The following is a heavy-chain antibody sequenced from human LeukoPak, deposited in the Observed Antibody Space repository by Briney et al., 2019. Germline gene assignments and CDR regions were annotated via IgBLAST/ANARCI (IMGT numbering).Heavy chain of an antibody. J-gene: IGHJ3*02. V-gene: IGHV1-2*02. CDR1: GYTFTGYY. Sequence: GASVKVSCKASGYTFTGYYMHWVRQAPGQGLEWMGWINPNSGGTNYAQKFQGRVTMTRDTSISTAYMELSRLRSDDTAVYYCARADYGDHDDAFDIWGQGTMVTVSS. D-gene: IGHD4-17*01. CDR3: ARADYGDHDDAFDI. CDR2: INPNSGGT.